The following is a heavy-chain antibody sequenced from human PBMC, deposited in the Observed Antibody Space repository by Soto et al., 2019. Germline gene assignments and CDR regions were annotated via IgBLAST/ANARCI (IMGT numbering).Heavy chain of an antibody. CDR3: ARDAGYYYYGMDV. D-gene: IGHD3-10*01. J-gene: IGHJ6*02. V-gene: IGHV3-48*01. CDR2: ISSSSSTI. CDR1: GFTFSSYS. Sequence: EVQLVESGGGLVQPGGSLRLSCAASGFTFSSYSMNWVRQAPGKGLEWVSYISSSSSTIYYADSVKGRFTISRDNAKNSRYLQMNSLRAEDTAVYYGARDAGYYYYGMDVWGQGTTVTVSS.